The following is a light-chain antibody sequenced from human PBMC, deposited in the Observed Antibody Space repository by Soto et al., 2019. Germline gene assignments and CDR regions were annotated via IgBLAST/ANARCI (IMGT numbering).Light chain of an antibody. Sequence: IQMTQSPSSLSASVGDRVTITCRASQSISSHLNWYQQKPGTAPKLLIYVASSLQSGVPSRFTGSGSGTDFPLSISNLQPEDCAIYYCQQSDSTPYTFGQGTKLEIK. CDR1: QSISSH. J-gene: IGKJ2*01. V-gene: IGKV1-39*01. CDR2: VAS. CDR3: QQSDSTPYT.